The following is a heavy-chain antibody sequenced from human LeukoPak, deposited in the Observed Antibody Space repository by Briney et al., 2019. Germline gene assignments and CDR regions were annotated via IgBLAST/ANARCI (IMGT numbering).Heavy chain of an antibody. J-gene: IGHJ5*02. CDR1: GGSISSYY. V-gene: IGHV4-59*01. CDR3: ARRNVLLWFGTPAWFDP. Sequence: SETLSLTCTVSGGSISSYYWSWIRQPPGKGLEWIGYIYYSGSTNYNPSLKSRVTISVDTSKNQFSLKLSSVTAADTAVYYCARRNVLLWFGTPAWFDPWGQGTLVTVSS. CDR2: IYYSGST. D-gene: IGHD3-10*01.